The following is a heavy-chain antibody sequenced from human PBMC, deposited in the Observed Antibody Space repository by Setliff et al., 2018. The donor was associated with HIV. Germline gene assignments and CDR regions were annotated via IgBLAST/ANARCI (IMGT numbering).Heavy chain of an antibody. Sequence: PSETLSLTCTVSGGSMSSYYWSWIRQPPGKGLEWIGSIYYNGSTDYNPSLMSRVTISLDTSKNQFSLNLSSVTAADTDVYYCSRGAINDYVSGRLTYLDTWGQGALVTVSS. CDR2: IYYNGST. D-gene: IGHD3-16*01. CDR3: SRGAINDYVSGRLTYLDT. V-gene: IGHV4-59*12. J-gene: IGHJ4*01. CDR1: GGSMSSYY.